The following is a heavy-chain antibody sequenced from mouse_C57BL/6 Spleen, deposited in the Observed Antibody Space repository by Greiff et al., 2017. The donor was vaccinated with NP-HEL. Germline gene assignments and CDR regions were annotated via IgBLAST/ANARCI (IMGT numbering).Heavy chain of an antibody. CDR1: GYTFTDYY. V-gene: IGHV1-76*01. J-gene: IGHJ1*03. CDR2: IYPGSGNT. CDR3: ARRDYYASWYFDV. Sequence: QVQLQQSGAELVRPGASVKLSCKASGYTFTDYYINWVKQRPGQGLEWIARIYPGSGNTYYNEKFKGKATLTAEKSSSTAYMQLSSLTSEDSAVYFCARRDYYASWYFDVWGTGTTVTVSS. D-gene: IGHD1-1*01.